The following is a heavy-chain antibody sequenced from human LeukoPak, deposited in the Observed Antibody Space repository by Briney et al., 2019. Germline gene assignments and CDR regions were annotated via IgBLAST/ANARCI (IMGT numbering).Heavy chain of an antibody. J-gene: IGHJ4*02. CDR2: ISASAGTT. Sequence: GGSLRLSCAASGFTFSSYAMTWVRQAPGEGLEWVSVISASAGTTYYADSVKGRFTISRDNSKNTLYLQMNGLTAEDTAIYYCAKNLRYTGSWQYDYWGQGTLVTVSS. CDR3: AKNLRYTGSWQYDY. D-gene: IGHD1-26*01. V-gene: IGHV3-23*01. CDR1: GFTFSSYA.